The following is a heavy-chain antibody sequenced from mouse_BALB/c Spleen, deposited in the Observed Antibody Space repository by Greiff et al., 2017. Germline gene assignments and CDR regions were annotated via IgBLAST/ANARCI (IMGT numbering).Heavy chain of an antibody. CDR3: ARGPIYYYGSRSMDY. V-gene: IGHV5-6-5*01. D-gene: IGHD1-1*01. CDR1: GFTFSSYA. J-gene: IGHJ4*01. Sequence: EVKLMESGGGLVKPGGSLKLSCAASGFTFSSYAMSWVRQTPEKRLEWVASISSGGSTYYPDSVKGRFTISRDNARNILYLQMSSLRSEDTAMYYCARGPIYYYGSRSMDYWGQGTSVTVSS. CDR2: ISSGGST.